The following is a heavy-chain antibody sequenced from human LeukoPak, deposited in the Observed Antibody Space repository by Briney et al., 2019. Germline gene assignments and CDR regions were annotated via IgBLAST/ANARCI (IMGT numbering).Heavy chain of an antibody. CDR3: ARVARIAVAGPLGY. CDR1: GGTFSSYA. D-gene: IGHD6-19*01. V-gene: IGHV1-69*13. CDR2: IIPIFDTA. Sequence: SVKVSCKASGGTFSSYAISWVRQAPGQGLEWMGGIIPIFDTANYAQKFQGRVTITADESTSTAYMELSSLRSEDTAVYYCARVARIAVAGPLGYWGQGTLVTVSS. J-gene: IGHJ4*02.